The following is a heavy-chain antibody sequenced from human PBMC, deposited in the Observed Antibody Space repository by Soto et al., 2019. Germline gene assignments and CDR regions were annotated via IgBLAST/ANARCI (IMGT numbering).Heavy chain of an antibody. CDR1: GFTFSSYE. V-gene: IGHV3-48*03. D-gene: IGHD7-27*01. CDR3: ARDRGWGWYFDL. J-gene: IGHJ2*01. CDR2: ISSSGSTI. Sequence: PGGSLRLSCAASGFTFSSYEMNWVRQAPGKGLEWVSYISSSGSTIYYADSVKGRFTISRDNAKNSLYLQMNSLRAEDTAVYYCARDRGWGWYFDLWGRGTLVTVSS.